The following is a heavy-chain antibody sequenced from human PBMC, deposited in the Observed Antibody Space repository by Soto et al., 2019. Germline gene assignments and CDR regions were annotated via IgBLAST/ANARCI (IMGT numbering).Heavy chain of an antibody. CDR1: GGSISSGDYY. D-gene: IGHD3-3*01. Sequence: SETLSLTCTVSGGSISSGDYYWSWTRQPPGKGLEWIGYIYYSGSTYYNPSLKSRVTISVDTSKNQFSLKLSSVTAADTAVYYCAKEPVSITIFGVNGMDVWGQGTTVTVSS. V-gene: IGHV4-30-4*01. CDR3: AKEPVSITIFGVNGMDV. CDR2: IYYSGST. J-gene: IGHJ6*02.